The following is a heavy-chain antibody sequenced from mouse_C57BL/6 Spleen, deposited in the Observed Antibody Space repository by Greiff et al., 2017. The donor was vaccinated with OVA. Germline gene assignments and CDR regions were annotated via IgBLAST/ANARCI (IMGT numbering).Heavy chain of an antibody. J-gene: IGHJ3*01. D-gene: IGHD2-4*01. V-gene: IGHV1-22*01. CDR3: APIYYDYDEGFAY. Sequence: VQLQQSGPELVKPGASVKMSCKASGYTFTDYNMHWVKQSHGKSLEWIGYINPNNGGTSYNQKFKGKATLTVNKSSSTAYMELRSLTSEDSAVYYCAPIYYDYDEGFAYWGQGTLVTVSA. CDR2: INPNNGGT. CDR1: GYTFTDYN.